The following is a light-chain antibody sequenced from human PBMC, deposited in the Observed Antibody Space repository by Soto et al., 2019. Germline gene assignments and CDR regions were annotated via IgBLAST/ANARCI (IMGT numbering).Light chain of an antibody. CDR1: QSISSW. Sequence: DIQMTQSPSALSASVGDRATITCRASQSISSWSAWYQQKPGKAPKLLIYDASTLQSGVPSRYSGSGSGTEFTLTISNLQPDDFATYYCQQYESYSPWTFGQGTKVEIK. CDR3: QQYESYSPWT. CDR2: DAS. J-gene: IGKJ1*01. V-gene: IGKV1-5*01.